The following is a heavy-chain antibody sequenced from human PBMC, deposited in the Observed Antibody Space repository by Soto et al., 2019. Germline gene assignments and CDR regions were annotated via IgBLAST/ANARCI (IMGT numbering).Heavy chain of an antibody. J-gene: IGHJ2*01. D-gene: IGHD4-17*01. Sequence: QVQLVESGGGVVQPGRSLRLSCAASGFTFSSYGMHWVRQAPGKGLEWVAVIRYDGSNKYYADSVKGRFTISRDNSKNTLYLQMNSLRAEDTAVYYCARDFEDYGDYGWYFDLWGRGTLVTVSS. CDR3: ARDFEDYGDYGWYFDL. V-gene: IGHV3-33*01. CDR2: IRYDGSNK. CDR1: GFTFSSYG.